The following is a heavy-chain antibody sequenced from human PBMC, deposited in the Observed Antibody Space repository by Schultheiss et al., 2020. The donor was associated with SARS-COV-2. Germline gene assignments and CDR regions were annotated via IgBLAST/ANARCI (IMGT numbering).Heavy chain of an antibody. CDR3: ARWTDYGDYGPHY. CDR2: ISGRGSDT. D-gene: IGHD4-17*01. Sequence: GGSLRLSCAASGFTFSSYAMSWVRQAPGKGLEWVSAISGRGSDTYYADSVKGRFTISRDNSEETLYLQMNSLRAEDTAVYYCARWTDYGDYGPHYWGQGTLVTVS. V-gene: IGHV3-23*01. J-gene: IGHJ4*02. CDR1: GFTFSSYA.